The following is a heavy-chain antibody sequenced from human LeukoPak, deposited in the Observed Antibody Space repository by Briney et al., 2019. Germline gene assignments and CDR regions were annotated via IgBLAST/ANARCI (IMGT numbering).Heavy chain of an antibody. Sequence: PGGSLRLSCAASGFTFSSYWMHWVRQAPGKGLVWVSRINSDGSSTSYADSVKGRFTISRDNSKNTLYLQMNSLRAEDTAVYYCAKDKEAYDFWSGYFPGPDDYWGQGTLVTVSS. D-gene: IGHD3-3*01. V-gene: IGHV3-74*01. CDR1: GFTFSSYW. J-gene: IGHJ4*02. CDR2: INSDGSST. CDR3: AKDKEAYDFWSGYFPGPDDY.